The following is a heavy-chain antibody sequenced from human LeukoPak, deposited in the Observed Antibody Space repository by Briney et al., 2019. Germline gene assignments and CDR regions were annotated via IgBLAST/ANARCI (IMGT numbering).Heavy chain of an antibody. CDR2: ISYDGSNK. Sequence: GGSLRLSCAASGITFSSYGMHWVRQAPGKGLEWVAVISYDGSNKYYADSAKGRFTISRDNSKNTLYLQMNSLRAEDTAVYYCAKDSRLLSDFWSGYYLTNWFDPWGQGTLVTVSS. D-gene: IGHD3-3*01. J-gene: IGHJ5*02. CDR3: AKDSRLLSDFWSGYYLTNWFDP. CDR1: GITFSSYG. V-gene: IGHV3-30*18.